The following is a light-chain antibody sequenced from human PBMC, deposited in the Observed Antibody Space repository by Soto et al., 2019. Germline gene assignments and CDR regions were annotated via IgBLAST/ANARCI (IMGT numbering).Light chain of an antibody. CDR3: NSYTSKSTEV. Sequence: QPASVSGSPGQSITISCTGTSSDVGGYNYVSWYQQHPGKAPKLIIYEVSNRPSGVSNRFSGSKSGNTASLTISGLQAEDEADYYCNSYTSKSTEVFGTGTKVTVL. CDR1: SSDVGGYNY. J-gene: IGLJ1*01. CDR2: EVS. V-gene: IGLV2-14*01.